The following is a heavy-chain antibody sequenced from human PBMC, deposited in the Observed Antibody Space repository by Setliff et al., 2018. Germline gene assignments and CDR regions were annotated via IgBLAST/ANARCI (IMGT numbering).Heavy chain of an antibody. V-gene: IGHV4-59*01. J-gene: IGHJ4*02. CDR3: ARGGTYRYFDY. CDR2: VYYSGTT. CDR1: GGSISTYY. Sequence: LSLTCTVSGGSISTYYWSWIRQPPGKGLEFIGYVYYSGTTNYDPSLRSRVTMSVDTSKNQFSLKLSSVTAADTAVYYCARGGTYRYFDYWGQGTLVTVSS.